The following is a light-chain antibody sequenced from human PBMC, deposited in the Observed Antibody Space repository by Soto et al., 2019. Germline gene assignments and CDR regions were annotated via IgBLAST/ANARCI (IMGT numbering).Light chain of an antibody. V-gene: IGKV1-39*01. CDR2: AAS. J-gene: IGKJ1*01. Sequence: IQMTQSPSSLSASLGDRVTITCRASQSISSYLNWYQQKPGKAPKLLIYAASSLQSGVPSRFSGSGSGTDFTLTISSLQPEDFETYYCQQSYSNPVAFGQGTKVDIK. CDR1: QSISSY. CDR3: QQSYSNPVA.